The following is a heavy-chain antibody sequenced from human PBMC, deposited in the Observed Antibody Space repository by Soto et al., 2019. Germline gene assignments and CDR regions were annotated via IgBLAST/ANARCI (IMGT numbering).Heavy chain of an antibody. J-gene: IGHJ4*02. D-gene: IGHD4-17*01. CDR3: ARIAGDGTGDY. V-gene: IGHV4-31*03. CDR1: GGSISSGGYY. Sequence: QVQLQESGPGLVKPSPTLSLTCTVSGGSISSGGYYWSWIRKHPGKGLEWIGYIYYSGSTYYNPSLKSRVTISVDTSKNQFSLKLSSVTAADTAVYYCARIAGDGTGDYWGQGTLVTVSS. CDR2: IYYSGST.